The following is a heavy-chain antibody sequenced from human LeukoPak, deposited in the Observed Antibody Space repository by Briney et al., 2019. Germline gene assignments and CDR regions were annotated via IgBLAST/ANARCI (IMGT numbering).Heavy chain of an antibody. V-gene: IGHV3-23*01. CDR3: VKSTYSDTSGYFAFDS. CDR2: ITDSGGTL. J-gene: IGHJ4*02. D-gene: IGHD3-22*01. CDR1: GFNFRTYA. Sequence: GGSLRLSCADSGFNFRTYAMSWVRQAPGKGLEWVSTITDSGGTLYYADSVKGRFTISRDNSKNSLYLQMSNLRTGDTAVYYCVKSTYSDTSGYFAFDSWGQGSLVTVSA.